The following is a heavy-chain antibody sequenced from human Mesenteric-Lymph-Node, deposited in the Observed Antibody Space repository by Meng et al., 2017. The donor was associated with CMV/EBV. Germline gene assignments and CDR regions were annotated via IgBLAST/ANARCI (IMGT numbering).Heavy chain of an antibody. Sequence: GGSLRLSCAASGFTFSSYSMNWVRQAPGKGLEWVSSISSSSSYIYYADSVKGRFTISRDNAKNSLYLQMNSLRAEDTAVYYCAKAIQGRNYFDYWGQGTLVTVSS. CDR2: ISSSSSYI. D-gene: IGHD3-10*01. CDR1: GFTFSSYS. CDR3: AKAIQGRNYFDY. V-gene: IGHV3-21*01. J-gene: IGHJ4*02.